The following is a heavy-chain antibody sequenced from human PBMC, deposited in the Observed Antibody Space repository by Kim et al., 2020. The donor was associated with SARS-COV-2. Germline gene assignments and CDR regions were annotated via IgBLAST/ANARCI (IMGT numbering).Heavy chain of an antibody. CDR3: ASLGLFPLLGDY. V-gene: IGHV4-59*01. Sequence: NTNPPLKSRVTISVDTSKNQFSLKLSSVTAADTAVYYCASLGLFPLLGDYWGQGTLVTVSS. D-gene: IGHD2-21*01. J-gene: IGHJ4*02.